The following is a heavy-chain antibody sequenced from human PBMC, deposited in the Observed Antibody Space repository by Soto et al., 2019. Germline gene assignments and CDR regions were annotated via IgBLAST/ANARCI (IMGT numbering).Heavy chain of an antibody. J-gene: IGHJ5*01. CDR2: INAGNGNT. CDR1: GYTFTNYV. V-gene: IGHV1-3*01. CDR3: AREAGGLFCSGDSCYSGWFDS. D-gene: IGHD2-15*01. Sequence: QVQLVQSGAEVKRPGASVNVSCKASGYTFTNYVVHWVRQAPGQRLEWMGWINAGNGNTRYSAKFQGRVNSTRDSSASTAYMELSSLRSEDTAVYYCAREAGGLFCSGDSCYSGWFDSWGQGTPVTVSS.